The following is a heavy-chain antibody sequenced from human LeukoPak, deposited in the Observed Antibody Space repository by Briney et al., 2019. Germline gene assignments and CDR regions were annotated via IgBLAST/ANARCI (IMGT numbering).Heavy chain of an antibody. V-gene: IGHV3-30*02. J-gene: IGHJ6*03. CDR2: IRYDGSSK. Sequence: GXSLRXXCTASAAIFSSNAMHWVRQAPGKGLEWVAFIRYDGSSKYYADSVKGRFTISRDTSKNTSYLQMNRLRLEDTALYYCAKTPRNYPXGHMDVWGKGTTVTISS. CDR1: AAIFSSNA. CDR3: AKTPRNYPXGHMDV. D-gene: IGHD5-24*01.